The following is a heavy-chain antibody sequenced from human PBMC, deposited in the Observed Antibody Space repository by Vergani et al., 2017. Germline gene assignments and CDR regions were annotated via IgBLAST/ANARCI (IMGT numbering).Heavy chain of an antibody. CDR2: IFSNDEK. D-gene: IGHD3-16*01. Sequence: QVTLKESGPVLVKPTETLTLTCTVSGFSLSNARMGVSWIRQPPGKALEWLAHIFSNDEKSYSTSLKSRLTISKDTSKSQVVLTMTKMDPVDTATYYCARTIARDDYVGHLCDYWGQGTLVTVSS. J-gene: IGHJ4*02. CDR3: ARTIARDDYVGHLCDY. CDR1: GFSLSNARMG. V-gene: IGHV2-26*01.